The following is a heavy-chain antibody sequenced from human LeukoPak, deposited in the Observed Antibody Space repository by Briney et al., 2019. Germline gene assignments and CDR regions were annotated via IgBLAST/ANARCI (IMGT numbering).Heavy chain of an antibody. CDR1: GFIFSSYA. V-gene: IGHV3-23*01. CDR2: ISGSGGST. D-gene: IGHD5-12*01. CDR3: AKGKTYEHFDS. Sequence: GGSLRLSCAASGFIFSSYAMSWVRQAPGKGLEWVSTISGSGGSTYYADSVKGRFTISRDNSKNTLYLQMNSLRAEDTALYYCAKGKTYEHFDSWGQGTLVTVSS. J-gene: IGHJ4*02.